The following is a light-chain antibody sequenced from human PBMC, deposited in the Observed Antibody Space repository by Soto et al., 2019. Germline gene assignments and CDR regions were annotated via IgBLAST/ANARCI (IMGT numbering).Light chain of an antibody. V-gene: IGKV3-20*01. J-gene: IGKJ1*01. Sequence: EIVLTQSPGILSLSPGERASLXXRASQKISSTVLAWYQQKPGQAPRXLIYGASNRATGIPDRFSGSGSGTDFTLTISRLEPEDFAVYYCQRYGSSGTFGQGTKVDIK. CDR1: QKISSTV. CDR3: QRYGSSGT. CDR2: GAS.